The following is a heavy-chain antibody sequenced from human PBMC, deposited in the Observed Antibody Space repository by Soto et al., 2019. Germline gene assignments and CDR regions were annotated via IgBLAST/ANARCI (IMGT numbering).Heavy chain of an antibody. D-gene: IGHD2-21*02. Sequence: GASVKVSCKASGYTFTSYGIIWVRQAPGQGLEWMGWISAYNGNTNYAQKLQGRVTMTTDTSTSTAYMELRSLRSDDTAVYYCGWAYCGGDCYSLYGWGQGTLVTVSS. J-gene: IGHJ4*02. V-gene: IGHV1-18*04. CDR2: ISAYNGNT. CDR3: GWAYCGGDCYSLYG. CDR1: GYTFTSYG.